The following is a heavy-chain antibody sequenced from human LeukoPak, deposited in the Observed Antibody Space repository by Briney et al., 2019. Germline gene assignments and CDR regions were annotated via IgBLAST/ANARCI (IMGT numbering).Heavy chain of an antibody. CDR3: ARGHCSGGSCYLYYYMDV. CDR2: MNPNSGNT. CDR1: GYTFTSYD. D-gene: IGHD2-15*01. J-gene: IGHJ6*03. V-gene: IGHV1-8*01. Sequence: GASVKVSCKASGYTFTSYDINWVRQATGQGLEWMGWMNPNSGNTGYAQKFQGGVTMTRNTSISTAYMELSSLRSEDTAVYYCARGHCSGGSCYLYYYMDVWGKGTTVTVSS.